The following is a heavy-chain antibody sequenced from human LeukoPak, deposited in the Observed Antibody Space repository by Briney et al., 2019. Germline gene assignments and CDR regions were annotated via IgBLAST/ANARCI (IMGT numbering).Heavy chain of an antibody. J-gene: IGHJ4*02. D-gene: IGHD5-18*01. CDR1: GFTFDDYA. V-gene: IGHV3-9*01. Sequence: GGSLGLSCAASGFTFDDYAIHLVRQAPRKGLELVSGISWNSGSIGYADSVKGRFTISRDNAKNSLYLQMNSLRAEDTALYYCAKQGRVDTAMAFFDYWGQGTLVTVSS. CDR3: AKQGRVDTAMAFFDY. CDR2: ISWNSGSI.